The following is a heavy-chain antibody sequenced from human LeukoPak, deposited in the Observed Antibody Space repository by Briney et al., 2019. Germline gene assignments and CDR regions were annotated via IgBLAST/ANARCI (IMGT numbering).Heavy chain of an antibody. V-gene: IGHV4-34*01. CDR1: GGSFSGYY. CDR2: INHSGST. CDR3: ATEARVHSYSGGYYYG. J-gene: IGHJ4*02. D-gene: IGHD3-22*01. Sequence: SETLSPTCAVHGGSFSGYYWGCIRQPPGKGLEWIGEINHSGSTNYNPSLKSRVTISVDTSKNQFSLKLSSVTAADTAVYYCATEARVHSYSGGYYYGWGQGNLVTVSS.